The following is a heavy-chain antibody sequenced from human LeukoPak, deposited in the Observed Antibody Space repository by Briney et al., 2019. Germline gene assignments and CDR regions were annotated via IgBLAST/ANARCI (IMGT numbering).Heavy chain of an antibody. V-gene: IGHV4-34*01. D-gene: IGHD6-6*01. CDR2: INHSGST. CDR1: GGSFSGYY. Sequence: SETLSLTCAVYGGSFSGYYWSWIRQPPGKGLEWIGEINHSGSTNYNPSLKSRVTISVDTSKNQFSLKLSSVTAADTAVYYCARAYSSSSNFDYWGQGTLVTVSS. CDR3: ARAYSSSSNFDY. J-gene: IGHJ4*02.